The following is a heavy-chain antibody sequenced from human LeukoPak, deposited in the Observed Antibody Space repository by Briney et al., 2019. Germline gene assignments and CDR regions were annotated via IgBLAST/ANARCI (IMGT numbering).Heavy chain of an antibody. J-gene: IGHJ5*02. CDR2: ISRSSSYI. Sequence: GGSLRLSCAASGFTFSSYSMNWVRQAPGKGLEWVSCISRSSSYIYYAEPVKGRFTISRDNAKNSLYLQMNSLRAEDTAVYYCARDLTAAGGKWFDPWGQGTLVTVSS. CDR3: ARDLTAAGGKWFDP. CDR1: GFTFSSYS. D-gene: IGHD6-25*01. V-gene: IGHV3-21*01.